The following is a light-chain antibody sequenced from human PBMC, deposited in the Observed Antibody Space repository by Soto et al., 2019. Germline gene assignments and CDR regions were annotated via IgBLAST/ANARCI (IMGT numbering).Light chain of an antibody. CDR2: GAS. J-gene: IGKJ2*01. Sequence: EIVLTQSPGTLSLSPGERATLSCRASQNVSSTYLAWYQQKPGQAPRLLIYGASTRAVGIPDRFSGGGSGTDFTLTISRLEPEDFAVYYCQQYGSSSYTFGQGTKVDIK. CDR3: QQYGSSSYT. CDR1: QNVSSTY. V-gene: IGKV3-20*01.